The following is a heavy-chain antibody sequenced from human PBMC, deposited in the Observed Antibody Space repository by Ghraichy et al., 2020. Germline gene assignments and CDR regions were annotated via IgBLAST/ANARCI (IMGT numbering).Heavy chain of an antibody. D-gene: IGHD1-14*01. J-gene: IGHJ6*03. CDR3: AKGPCKPLPCYYYYMDV. Sequence: GGSLRLSCAASGFTFSSYAMSWVRQAPGKGLEWVSAISGSGGSTYYADSVKGRFTISRDNSKNTLYLQMNSLRAEDTAVYYCAKGPCKPLPCYYYYMDVWGKGTTVTVSS. CDR2: ISGSGGST. V-gene: IGHV3-23*01. CDR1: GFTFSSYA.